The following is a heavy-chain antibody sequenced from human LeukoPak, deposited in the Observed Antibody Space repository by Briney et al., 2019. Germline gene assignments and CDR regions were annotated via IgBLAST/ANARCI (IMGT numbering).Heavy chain of an antibody. J-gene: IGHJ5*02. CDR1: GGSISSGGYS. CDR3: ARGGGSPEENWFDP. CDR2: IYHSGST. V-gene: IGHV4-30-2*01. Sequence: SETLSLTCAVSGGSISSGGYSWSWIRQPPGKGLEWIGYIYHSGSTYYNPSLKSRVTISVDRSKNQFSLKLSSVTAAGTAVYYCARGGGSPEENWFDPWGQGTLVTVSS.